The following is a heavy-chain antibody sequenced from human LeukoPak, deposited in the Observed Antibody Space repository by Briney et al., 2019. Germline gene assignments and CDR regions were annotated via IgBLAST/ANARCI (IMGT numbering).Heavy chain of an antibody. Sequence: PGGSLRLSCAASGFAFSTYSMNWVRQAPGTGLEWVSSISSSSSYIHYADSVKGRFTISRDNAKNSLYLQMNSLRAEDTAVYYCARAHYYDSSGSTDAFDIWGQGTMVTVSS. J-gene: IGHJ3*02. D-gene: IGHD3-22*01. CDR2: ISSSSSYI. V-gene: IGHV3-21*01. CDR1: GFAFSTYS. CDR3: ARAHYYDSSGSTDAFDI.